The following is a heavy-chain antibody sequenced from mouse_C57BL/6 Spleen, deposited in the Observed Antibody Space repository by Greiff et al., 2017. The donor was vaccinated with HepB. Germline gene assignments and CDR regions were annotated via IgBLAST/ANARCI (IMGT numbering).Heavy chain of an antibody. V-gene: IGHV5-6*02. D-gene: IGHD1-1*01. CDR2: ISSGGSYT. CDR3: ARQGLYYGSSYFDY. CDR1: GFTFSSYG. J-gene: IGHJ2*01. Sequence: DVKLQESGGDLVKPGGSLKLSCAASGFTFSSYGMSWVRQTPDKRLEWVATISSGGSYTYYPDSVKGRFTISRDNAKNTLYLQMSSLKSEDTAMYYCARQGLYYGSSYFDYWGQGTTLTVSS.